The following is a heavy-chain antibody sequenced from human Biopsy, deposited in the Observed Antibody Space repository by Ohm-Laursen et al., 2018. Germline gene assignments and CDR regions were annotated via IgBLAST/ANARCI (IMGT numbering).Heavy chain of an antibody. CDR2: ISYDQITK. CDR1: GFTFRTYG. J-gene: IGHJ6*02. CDR3: AKDLSVYYYYGIDV. Sequence: SLRLSCAASGFTFRTYGMHWVRLAPGKGLEWVAVISYDQITKHYADSVRGRFTISRDNSKNTLYLQVNSLRAEDTAVYYCAKDLSVYYYYGIDVWGQGATVTVSS. V-gene: IGHV3-30*18. D-gene: IGHD5/OR15-5a*01.